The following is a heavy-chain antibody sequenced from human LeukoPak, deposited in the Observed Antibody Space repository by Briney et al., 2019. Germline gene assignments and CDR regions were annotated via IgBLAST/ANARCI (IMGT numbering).Heavy chain of an antibody. CDR2: INHSGST. D-gene: IGHD1-1*01. V-gene: IGHV4-34*01. Sequence: GSLRLSCAASGFTFSSYEMNWVRQAPGKGLEWIGDINHSGSTNYNPSLTSRVTISVDPSKNQFSLNLSSVTAADTAVHYCARATAGTTLFEGIDYWGQGTLVTVSS. CDR1: GFTFSSYE. J-gene: IGHJ4*02. CDR3: ARATAGTTLFEGIDY.